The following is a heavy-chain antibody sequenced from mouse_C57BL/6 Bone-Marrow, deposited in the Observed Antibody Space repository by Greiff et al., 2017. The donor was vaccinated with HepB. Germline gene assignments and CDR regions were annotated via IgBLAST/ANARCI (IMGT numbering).Heavy chain of an antibody. J-gene: IGHJ4*01. Sequence: VQLQQSGTVLARPGASVKMSCKTSGYTFTSYWMHWVKQRPGQGLVWIGAIYPGNSDTSYNQKFKGKAKLTAVQSDSTAYMELSSLTNEDSAVYYCTRASYDGYYFYAMDYWGQGTSVTVSS. CDR1: GYTFTSYW. CDR3: TRASYDGYYFYAMDY. CDR2: IYPGNSDT. D-gene: IGHD2-3*01. V-gene: IGHV1-5*01.